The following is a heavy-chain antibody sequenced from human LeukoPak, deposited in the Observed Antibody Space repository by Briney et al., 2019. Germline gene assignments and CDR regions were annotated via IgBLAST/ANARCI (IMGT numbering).Heavy chain of an antibody. CDR1: GGSISGYY. Sequence: SETLSLTCTVSGGSISGYYWSWIRQPPGKGLEWIGYIYYSGSTNYNPSLKSRVTISVDTSKNQFSLKLSSVTAADTAVYYCARHGGSPIMDVCGKGTTVTVSS. J-gene: IGHJ6*04. CDR2: IYYSGST. V-gene: IGHV4-59*08. CDR3: ARHGGSPIMDV. D-gene: IGHD3-16*01.